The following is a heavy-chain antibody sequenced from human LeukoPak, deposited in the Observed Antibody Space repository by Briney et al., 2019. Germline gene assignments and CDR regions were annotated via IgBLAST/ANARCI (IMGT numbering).Heavy chain of an antibody. Sequence: GGSLRHSCAASGFTFTSYEMNCVRQARGKGLEWILYISSSGSTIYYADSVKGRYTISRDNAKNSLYLQMNSLRAEVTAVYYCARAPFVGFGENYGMDVWGQGTTVTVSS. CDR3: ARAPFVGFGENYGMDV. D-gene: IGHD3-10*01. CDR2: ISSSGSTI. J-gene: IGHJ6*02. V-gene: IGHV3-48*03. CDR1: GFTFTSYE.